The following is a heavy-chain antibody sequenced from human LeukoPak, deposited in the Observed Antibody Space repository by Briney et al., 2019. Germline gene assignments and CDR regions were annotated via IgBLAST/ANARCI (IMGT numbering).Heavy chain of an antibody. D-gene: IGHD5-18*01. Sequence: ASVKVSCKASGYTFTGYYMHWVRQAPGQGLEWMGWINPNSGGTNYAQKFQGRVTMTRDTPISTAYMELGRLKSDDTAVYYCARYSYSYGHLIDYWGQGTLVTVSS. CDR2: INPNSGGT. V-gene: IGHV1-2*02. CDR3: ARYSYSYGHLIDY. J-gene: IGHJ4*02. CDR1: GYTFTGYY.